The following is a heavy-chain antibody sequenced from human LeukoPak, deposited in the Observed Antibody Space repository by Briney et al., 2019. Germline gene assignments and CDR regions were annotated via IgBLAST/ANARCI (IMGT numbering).Heavy chain of an antibody. D-gene: IGHD4-17*01. V-gene: IGHV3-30*02. CDR3: AKGGGYGDYVPGY. J-gene: IGHJ4*02. Sequence: GGSLRLSCAASGFTFSSYGMHWVRQAPGKGLEWVAFIRYDGSNKYYADSVKGRFTISRDNSKNTLYLQMNSLRAEDTAVYYCAKGGGYGDYVPGYWGQGTLVTVSS. CDR1: GFTFSSYG. CDR2: IRYDGSNK.